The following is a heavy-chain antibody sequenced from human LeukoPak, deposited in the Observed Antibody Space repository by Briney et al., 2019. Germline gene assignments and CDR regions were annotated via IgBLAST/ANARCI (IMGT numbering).Heavy chain of an antibody. CDR3: ARVGGDDSTGHYSVDY. J-gene: IGHJ4*02. V-gene: IGHV4-38-2*01. Sequence: PSETLSLTCAVSGYSITSTYWWGWIRHTPGRGLEWFGNLHHSGSTSYSPSLKSRRTISVDTSKNQFSLRLSSVTAADTAVYYCARVGGDDSTGHYSVDYWGQGTLVTVSS. CDR1: GYSITSTYW. CDR2: LHHSGST. D-gene: IGHD3-22*01.